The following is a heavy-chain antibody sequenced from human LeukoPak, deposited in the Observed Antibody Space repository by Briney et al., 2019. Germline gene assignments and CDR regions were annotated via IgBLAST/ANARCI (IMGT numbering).Heavy chain of an antibody. CDR2: ISSGSSYI. CDR3: ARAAAAADIPYYLDF. Sequence: GGSLRLSCAASGFTFSSYSINWVRQAPGKGLGWVSSISSGSSYIYFADSMKGRFTISRDNTQNLVYLQMNSLKAKDTAVYFCARAAAAADIPYYLDFWGQGTLVTVSS. D-gene: IGHD6-25*01. CDR1: GFTFSSYS. V-gene: IGHV3-21*06. J-gene: IGHJ4*02.